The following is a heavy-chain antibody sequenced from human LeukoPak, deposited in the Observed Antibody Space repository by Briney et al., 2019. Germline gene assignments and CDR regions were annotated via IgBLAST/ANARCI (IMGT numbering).Heavy chain of an antibody. D-gene: IGHD3-22*01. Sequence: GGSLRLSCAASGFTVSSNYMSWVRQAPGKGLEWVSVIYSGGSTYYADSVKGRFTISRDNSKNTLYLQMNSLRAEDTAVYYCARDYDSSGYSHDAFDIWAKGQWSPSLQ. CDR1: GFTVSSNY. J-gene: IGHJ3*02. CDR3: ARDYDSSGYSHDAFDI. V-gene: IGHV3-53*01. CDR2: IYSGGST.